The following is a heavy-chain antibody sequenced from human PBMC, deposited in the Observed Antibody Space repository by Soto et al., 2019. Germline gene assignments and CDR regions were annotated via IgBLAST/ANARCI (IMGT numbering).Heavy chain of an antibody. J-gene: IGHJ4*02. CDR1: GYTFTSYA. Sequence: ASVKVSCKASGYTFTSYAMHWVRQAPGQRLEWMGWINAGNGNTKYSQKFQGRLTMATDTSTGTAYMELRSLRSDDTAVYYCARDFYQSSGYCDYWGQGTLVTVSS. V-gene: IGHV1-3*01. D-gene: IGHD3-22*01. CDR2: INAGNGNT. CDR3: ARDFYQSSGYCDY.